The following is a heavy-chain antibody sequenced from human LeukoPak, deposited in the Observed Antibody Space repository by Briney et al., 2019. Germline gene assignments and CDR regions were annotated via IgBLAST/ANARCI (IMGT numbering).Heavy chain of an antibody. D-gene: IGHD6-19*01. CDR3: ARDSGRNSGWYGPYYYYYGMDV. Sequence: ASVRVSCTASGYTFTSCYMHWVRQAPGQGLEWMGIINPSGGSTSYAQKFQGRVTMTRDTSTSTVYMELSSLRSEDTAVYYCARDSGRNSGWYGPYYYYYGMDVWGQGTTVTVSS. CDR2: INPSGGST. CDR1: GYTFTSCY. J-gene: IGHJ6*02. V-gene: IGHV1-46*01.